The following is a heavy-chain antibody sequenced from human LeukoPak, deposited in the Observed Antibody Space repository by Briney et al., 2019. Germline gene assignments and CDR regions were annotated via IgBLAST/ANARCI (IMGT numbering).Heavy chain of an antibody. D-gene: IGHD5-18*01. J-gene: IGHJ4*02. Sequence: GGSLRLSCAASGFTFSSYAMSWVRQAPGKGLEWVSAIRGSCGSTYYADSVKGRFTISRDNSKNTLYLQMNSLRAEDTAVYYCAKVSVYSYGYIRGYFDYWGQGTLVTVSS. V-gene: IGHV3-23*01. CDR1: GFTFSSYA. CDR3: AKVSVYSYGYIRGYFDY. CDR2: IRGSCGST.